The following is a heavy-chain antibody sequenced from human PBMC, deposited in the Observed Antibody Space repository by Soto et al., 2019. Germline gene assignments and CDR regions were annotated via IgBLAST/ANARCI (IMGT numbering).Heavy chain of an antibody. J-gene: IGHJ4*02. CDR3: ARLKTRITMVRGVIITQYYFDY. V-gene: IGHV5-51*01. D-gene: IGHD3-10*01. CDR1: GYSFTSYW. CDR2: IYPGDSDT. Sequence: GESLKISCKGSGYSFTSYWIGWVRQMPGKGLEWMGIIYPGDSDTRYSPSFQGQVTISADKSISTAYLQWSSLKASDTAMYYCARLKTRITMVRGVIITQYYFDYWGQGTLVTVSS.